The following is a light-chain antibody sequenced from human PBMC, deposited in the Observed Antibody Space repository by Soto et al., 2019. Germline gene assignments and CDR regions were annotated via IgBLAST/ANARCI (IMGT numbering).Light chain of an antibody. Sequence: DIQMTQSPSSLSVGDRVTIACRASQSIRGYLNWYQQIPGKAPKLLIYAAFNLQSGVPSRFSGSGSGTDFTLTISRLPPEDFDTYYCHQSFSSTWTFAQGTKVEIK. CDR1: QSIRGY. CDR2: AAF. V-gene: IGKV1-39*01. J-gene: IGKJ1*01. CDR3: HQSFSSTWT.